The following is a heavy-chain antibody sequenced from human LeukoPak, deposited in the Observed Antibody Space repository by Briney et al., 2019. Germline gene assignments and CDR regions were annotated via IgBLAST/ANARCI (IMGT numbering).Heavy chain of an antibody. J-gene: IGHJ4*02. D-gene: IGHD3-3*01. V-gene: IGHV3-23*01. CDR2: ISGSGGST. Sequence: PGGSLRLSCAASGFTFSSYAMSWVRQAPGKGLEWVSAISGSGGSTYYADSVKGRFTISRDNSKNTLYLQMNSLRAEDTAVYYCAKDHSITICGVVTPGAWGQGTLVTVSS. CDR1: GFTFSSYA. CDR3: AKDHSITICGVVTPGA.